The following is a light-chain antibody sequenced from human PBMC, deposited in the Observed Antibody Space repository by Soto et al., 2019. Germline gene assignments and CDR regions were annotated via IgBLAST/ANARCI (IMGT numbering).Light chain of an antibody. CDR3: QQTDRIPLT. Sequence: DIQMTQSPSSLSASVGDRVTITCRASQSVSGYLNWYQQKAGKAPKLLIYAASTLLSGLPSRFSGSGSGTYLTLVISSLLPEDFATYSCQQTDRIPLTFGGGTKLQIK. CDR1: QSVSGY. CDR2: AAS. V-gene: IGKV1-39*01. J-gene: IGKJ4*01.